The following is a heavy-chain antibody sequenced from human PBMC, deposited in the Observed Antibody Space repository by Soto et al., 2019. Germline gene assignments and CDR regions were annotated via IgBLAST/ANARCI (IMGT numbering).Heavy chain of an antibody. CDR2: IYHSGST. D-gene: IGHD2-21*01. CDR3: ASIPRP. V-gene: IGHV4-30-2*01. Sequence: QLQLQESGSGLVKPSQTLSLTCAVSGGSISSGGYSWSWIRQPPGKGLEWIGYIYHSGSTYYNPSLKSRLTLSVDRSKYQFSLKLVSFLAAHTTVYYPASIPRPWGQGTLGTASS. J-gene: IGHJ5*02. CDR1: GGSISSGGYS.